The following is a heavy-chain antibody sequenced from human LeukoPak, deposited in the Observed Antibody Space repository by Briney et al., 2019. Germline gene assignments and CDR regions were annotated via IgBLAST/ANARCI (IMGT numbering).Heavy chain of an antibody. J-gene: IGHJ6*02. CDR2: IYYSGST. CDR3: AREEISPVWSGYYTHYYYYGMDV. Sequence: NPSGTLSLTCTVSGGSISSGGYYWSWIRQHPGKGLEWIGYIYYSGSTYYNPSLKSRVTISVDTSKNQFSLKLSSVTAADTAVYYCAREEISPVWSGYYTHYYYYGMDVWGQGTTVTVSS. CDR1: GGSISSGGYY. V-gene: IGHV4-31*03. D-gene: IGHD3-3*01.